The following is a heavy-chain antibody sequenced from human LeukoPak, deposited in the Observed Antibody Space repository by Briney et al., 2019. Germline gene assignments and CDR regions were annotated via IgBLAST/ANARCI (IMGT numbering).Heavy chain of an antibody. Sequence: SETLSLTCAVYGGSFSGYYWSWIRQPPGKGLEWIGEINHSGSTNYNPSLKSRVTISVDTSKNQFSLKLSSVTAADTAVYYCASRHYYGSGSYYPHYWGQGTLVTVSS. J-gene: IGHJ4*02. V-gene: IGHV4-34*01. CDR2: INHSGST. CDR3: ASRHYYGSGSYYPHY. CDR1: GGSFSGYY. D-gene: IGHD3-10*01.